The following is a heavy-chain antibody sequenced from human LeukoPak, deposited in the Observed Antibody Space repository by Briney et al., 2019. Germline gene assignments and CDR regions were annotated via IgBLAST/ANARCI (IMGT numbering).Heavy chain of an antibody. V-gene: IGHV1-46*01. CDR2: IHPSGGST. CDR1: GYTFTSYY. Sequence: ASVKVSCKASGYTFTSYYIQWVRQAPGQGLEWMGIIHPSGGSTSYAQKFQGRVTMTRDTSTSTVYMELSSLRSEDTAVYYCARWLAAAGSFDYWGQGTLVTVSS. J-gene: IGHJ4*02. D-gene: IGHD6-13*01. CDR3: ARWLAAAGSFDY.